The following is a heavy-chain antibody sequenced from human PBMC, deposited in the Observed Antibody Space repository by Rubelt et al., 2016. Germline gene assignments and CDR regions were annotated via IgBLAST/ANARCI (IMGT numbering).Heavy chain of an antibody. Sequence: QVPLQESGPGLVKPSETLSLTCTVSGGSISSSSYYWGWIRQPPGKGLEWIGSIYYSGSTYYNPSLKSRVTISVDTSKNQFSLKLSSVTAADTAVYYCARHAFIVTTGSFWDYWGQGTLITVSS. CDR3: ARHAFIVTTGSFWDY. V-gene: IGHV4-39*01. CDR2: IYYSGST. D-gene: IGHD4-17*01. CDR1: GGSISSSSYY. J-gene: IGHJ4*02.